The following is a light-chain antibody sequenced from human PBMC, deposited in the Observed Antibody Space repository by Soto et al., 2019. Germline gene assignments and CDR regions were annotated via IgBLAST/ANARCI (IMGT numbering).Light chain of an antibody. CDR1: QSVSSY. CDR2: DAS. CDR3: HQRGDWPIT. Sequence: EIVLIQSPATLSLSPGERTTLSCRASQSVSSYLAWYQQNPGQAPRLLVCDASNSAPGIPARFSSSPSGTDFTLTISSLEPEDFAVYYCHQRGDWPITFGQGTRLEIK. J-gene: IGKJ5*01. V-gene: IGKV3-11*01.